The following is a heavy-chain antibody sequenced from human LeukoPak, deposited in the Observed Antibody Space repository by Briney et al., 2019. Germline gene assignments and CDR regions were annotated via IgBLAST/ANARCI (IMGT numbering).Heavy chain of an antibody. CDR1: GGTFSSYA. Sequence: SVKVSCKASGGTFSSYAISWVRQAPGQGLEWMGGIIPIFGTANYAQKFQGRVTITADESTSTAYMELSSLRSDDTAVYYCARDMKRSRARWENLGFDPWGQGTLVTVSS. CDR3: ARDMKRSRARWENLGFDP. J-gene: IGHJ5*02. V-gene: IGHV1-69*13. D-gene: IGHD1-26*01. CDR2: IIPIFGTA.